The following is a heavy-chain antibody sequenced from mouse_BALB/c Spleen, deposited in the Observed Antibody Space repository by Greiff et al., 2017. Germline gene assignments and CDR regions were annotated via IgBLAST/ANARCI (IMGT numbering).Heavy chain of an antibody. Sequence: VMLVESGAELMKPGASVKISCKATGYTFSSYWIAWVKQRPGPGLEWIGEILPGSGSTNYNEKFKGKATFTADTSSNTAYMQLSSLTSEDSAVYYCARGGNFAWFAYWGQGTLGTVSA. V-gene: IGHV1-9*01. J-gene: IGHJ3*01. CDR3: ARGGNFAWFAY. CDR1: GYTFSSYW. CDR2: ILPGSGST. D-gene: IGHD2-1*01.